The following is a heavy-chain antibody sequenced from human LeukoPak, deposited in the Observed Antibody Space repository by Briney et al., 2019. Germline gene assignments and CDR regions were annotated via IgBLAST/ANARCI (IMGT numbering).Heavy chain of an antibody. CDR2: IWYDEITK. Sequence: PGGSLRLSCVASGFTFRSYGIHWVRQAPGKGLEWLAFIWYDEITKDYADSVKGRFTISRDNSKNTLYVQMNSLRADDTAVYYCARGRGYQLLWLDYWGQGTLVTVSS. J-gene: IGHJ4*02. V-gene: IGHV3-30*02. CDR1: GFTFRSYG. CDR3: ARGRGYQLLWLDY. D-gene: IGHD2-2*01.